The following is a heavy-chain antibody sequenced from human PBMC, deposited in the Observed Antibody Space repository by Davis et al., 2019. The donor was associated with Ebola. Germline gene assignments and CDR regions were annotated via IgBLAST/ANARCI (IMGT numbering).Heavy chain of an antibody. CDR2: IYYSGST. CDR1: GGSISSGGYY. Sequence: MPSETLSLTCTVSGGSISSGGYYWSWIRQPPGKGLEWIGYIYYSGSTNYNPSLKSRVTISVDTSKNQFSLKLSSVTAADTAVYYCARGRSRGFGQRFDYWGQGTLVTVSS. V-gene: IGHV4-61*08. J-gene: IGHJ4*02. CDR3: ARGRSRGFGQRFDY. D-gene: IGHD3-10*01.